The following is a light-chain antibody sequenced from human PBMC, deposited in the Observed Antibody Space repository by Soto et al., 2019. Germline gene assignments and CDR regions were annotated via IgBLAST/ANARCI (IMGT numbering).Light chain of an antibody. V-gene: IGKV3-11*01. J-gene: IGKJ4*01. Sequence: EIVLTQSPATLSLSPGERATLSCRASQSVSSNLVWYQQKPGQAPRLLIYDASNRATGIPARFSGSGSGTDFTLTISSLEPEDFAVYFCQQRINSLTFGGGTKVEIK. CDR2: DAS. CDR3: QQRINSLT. CDR1: QSVSSN.